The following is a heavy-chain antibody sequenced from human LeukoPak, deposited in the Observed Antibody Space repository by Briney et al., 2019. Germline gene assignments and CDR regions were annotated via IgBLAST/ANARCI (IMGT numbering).Heavy chain of an antibody. CDR2: VYPSGST. CDR3: GTTEHDSGDY. CDR1: GDSISNSNW. D-gene: IGHD6-25*01. Sequence: PSETLCLTCAVSGDSISNSNWWTWIRQPPGKGLEWIGEVYPSGSTNYSPSLKSRVTISVDKSKNQFSLTLRSVTAADTAVYFCGTTEHDSGDYWGQGTLVTVSS. J-gene: IGHJ4*02. V-gene: IGHV4-4*02.